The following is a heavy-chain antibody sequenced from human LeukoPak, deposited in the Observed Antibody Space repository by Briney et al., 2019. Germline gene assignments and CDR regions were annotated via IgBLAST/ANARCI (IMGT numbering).Heavy chain of an antibody. CDR2: IYYSGST. D-gene: IGHD2/OR15-2a*01. J-gene: IGHJ5*02. CDR3: ASTFQGIFSS. V-gene: IGHV4-59*01. CDR1: GGYISSYY. Sequence: PSETLSLTCSVSGGYISSYYWNWIRQPPGKGLEWIGYIYYSGSTKYNPSLKSRVTISVDTSKNQFSLKLRYAPAADAAAYSWASTFQGIFSSWGQGPLATVSS.